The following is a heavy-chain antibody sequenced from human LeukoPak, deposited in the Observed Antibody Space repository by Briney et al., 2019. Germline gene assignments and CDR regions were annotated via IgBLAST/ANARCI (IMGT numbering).Heavy chain of an antibody. D-gene: IGHD6-6*01. CDR2: IYYSGST. CDR1: GGSISSYY. V-gene: IGHV4-59*01. Sequence: SETLSLTCTASGGSISSYYWSWIRQPPGKGLEWIGYIYYSGSTNYNPSLKSRVTISVDTSKNQFSLKLSSVTAADTAVYYCARSIGSSSDVDYWGQGTLVTVSS. CDR3: ARSIGSSSDVDY. J-gene: IGHJ4*02.